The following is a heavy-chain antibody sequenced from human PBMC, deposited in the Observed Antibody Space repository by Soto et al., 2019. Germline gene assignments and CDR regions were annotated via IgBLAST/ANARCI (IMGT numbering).Heavy chain of an antibody. CDR2: ISYDGSNK. D-gene: IGHD3-10*01. Sequence: QVQLVESGGGVVQPGRSLRLSCAASGFTFSSYAMHWVRQAPGKGLEWVAVISYDGSNKYYADSVKGRFTISRDNSKNSLYLQMNSLRAEDTAVYYCARALERDYYRDYYYYGMDVWGQGTTVTVSS. CDR3: ARALERDYYRDYYYYGMDV. V-gene: IGHV3-30-3*01. J-gene: IGHJ6*02. CDR1: GFTFSSYA.